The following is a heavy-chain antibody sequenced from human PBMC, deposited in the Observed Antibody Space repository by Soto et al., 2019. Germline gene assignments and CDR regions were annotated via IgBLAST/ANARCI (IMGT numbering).Heavy chain of an antibody. CDR2: IIPIFGTA. D-gene: IGHD6-13*01. Sequence: SVKVSCKASGGTFSSYAISWVRQAPGQGLEWMGGIIPIFGTANYAQKFQGRVTITADESTSTAYMELSSLRSEDTAVYYCARVRGQVSSSWYGIFDYWGQGTLVTVSS. CDR3: ARVRGQVSSSWYGIFDY. J-gene: IGHJ4*02. CDR1: GGTFSSYA. V-gene: IGHV1-69*13.